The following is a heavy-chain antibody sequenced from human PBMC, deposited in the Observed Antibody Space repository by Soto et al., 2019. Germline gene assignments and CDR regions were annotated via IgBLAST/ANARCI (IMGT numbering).Heavy chain of an antibody. V-gene: IGHV2-5*02. CDR2: IYWDDDK. Sequence: QITLKESGPALVKPTQTLTLTCTFSGFSLSTNAMGVGWIRQPPGKALEWLAVIYWDDDKRYSPSLKSRLTIAKDTCKNPVVLILTNIDPVDTATYYCAHTSAKPTFDYWGQGTPVTVS. CDR1: GFSLSTNAMG. J-gene: IGHJ4*02. CDR3: AHTSAKPTFDY.